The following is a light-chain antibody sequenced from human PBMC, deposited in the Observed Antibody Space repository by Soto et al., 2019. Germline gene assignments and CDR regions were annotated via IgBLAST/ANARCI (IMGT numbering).Light chain of an antibody. CDR3: QQFGSSPGFT. Sequence: EIVLTQSPGTLSLSPGERATLSCRASQSINSRYLAWYQQKPGQAPRLLIYAASSRATGIPDRFSGSGSGTDFTLTISRLGPEDFAVYYCQQFGSSPGFTFGPGTKVDIK. CDR1: QSINSRY. CDR2: AAS. V-gene: IGKV3-20*01. J-gene: IGKJ3*01.